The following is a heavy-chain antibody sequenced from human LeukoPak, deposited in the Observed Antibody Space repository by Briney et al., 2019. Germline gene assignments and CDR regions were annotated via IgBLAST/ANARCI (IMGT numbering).Heavy chain of an antibody. CDR3: ARHTWQWLPFDD. D-gene: IGHD5-12*01. J-gene: IGHJ4*02. CDR1: SGSIRSTAYF. Sequence: PSETLSLTCTVSSGSIRSTAYFWGWIRQPPGKGLEWIGSIYHSGTTYYLPSLKSRVTMSVDKSKNQFSLRLTSVTAADTAIYYCARHTWQWLPFDDWGQGTQVTISS. V-gene: IGHV4-39*01. CDR2: IYHSGTT.